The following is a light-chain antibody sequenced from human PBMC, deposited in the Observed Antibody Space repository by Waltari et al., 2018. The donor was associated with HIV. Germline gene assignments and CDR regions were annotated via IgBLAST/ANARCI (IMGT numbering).Light chain of an antibody. CDR3: HQYYSVPLT. V-gene: IGKV4-1*01. J-gene: IGKJ4*01. CDR2: WAS. Sequence: DIVMTQSTESLAVSLGERATLNCKSTQSVFYKSNNKNYLAWFQHKSGQPPKLLIYWASTRESGVPDRFSGRGSGTDFTLTINNLQAEDVAVYYCHQYYSVPLTFGGGTKVQIK. CDR1: QSVFYKSNNKNY.